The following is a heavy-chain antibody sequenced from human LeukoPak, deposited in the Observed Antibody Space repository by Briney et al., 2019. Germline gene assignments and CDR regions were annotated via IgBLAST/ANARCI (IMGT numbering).Heavy chain of an antibody. CDR1: GGSISNYY. Sequence: SETLSLTCTVSGGSISNYYWSWIRQPPGQGLEWSGYISYSGSTKYNPSLRSLVTMSVDTSKNQFSLKLTSVTAADTAVYYCARETGTSNMDVWGQGTTVTVSS. V-gene: IGHV4-59*12. CDR3: ARETGTSNMDV. J-gene: IGHJ6*02. D-gene: IGHD1-7*01. CDR2: ISYSGST.